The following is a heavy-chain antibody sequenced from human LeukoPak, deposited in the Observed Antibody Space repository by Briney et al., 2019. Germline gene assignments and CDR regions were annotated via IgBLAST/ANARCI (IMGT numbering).Heavy chain of an antibody. Sequence: GGSLRLSCVASGFTFSSYEMTWVRQAPGKGLEWVSYISGSGSAKYYADSVKGRFTISRDNAANSLYLQMNSLRAEDTAVYYCAKDPYRASSGLVDYWGQGTLVTVSS. CDR2: ISGSGSAK. V-gene: IGHV3-48*03. J-gene: IGHJ4*02. CDR3: AKDPYRASSGLVDY. CDR1: GFTFSSYE. D-gene: IGHD5-12*01.